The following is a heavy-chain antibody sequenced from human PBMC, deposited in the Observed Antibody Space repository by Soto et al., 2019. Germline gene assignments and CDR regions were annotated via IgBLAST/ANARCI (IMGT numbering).Heavy chain of an antibody. CDR2: IYYSGST. D-gene: IGHD3-3*01. J-gene: IGHJ4*02. CDR3: ARAGPYYDFWCGAGPFDY. V-gene: IGHV4-59*08. Sequence: SETLSLTCTVSGGSISSYYWSWIRQPPGKGLEWIGYIYYSGSTNYNPSLKSRVTISVDTPKNQFSLKLSSVTAADTAVYYCARAGPYYDFWCGAGPFDYWGQGTLVTVSS. CDR1: GGSISSYY.